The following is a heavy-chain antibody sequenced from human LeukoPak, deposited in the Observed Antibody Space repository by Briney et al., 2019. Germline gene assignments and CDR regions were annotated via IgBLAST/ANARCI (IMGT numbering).Heavy chain of an antibody. V-gene: IGHV1-2*02. D-gene: IGHD5-18*01. Sequence: ASVTVSFTASVYTFNVYYMHWVRQAPGQGREWMGWINPNSGGTKYAQKFQGRVTMTRDTSISTAYMELSRLRSDDTAVYYCATEVTDWGQGTLVTVSS. J-gene: IGHJ4*02. CDR1: VYTFNVYY. CDR3: ATEVTD. CDR2: INPNSGGT.